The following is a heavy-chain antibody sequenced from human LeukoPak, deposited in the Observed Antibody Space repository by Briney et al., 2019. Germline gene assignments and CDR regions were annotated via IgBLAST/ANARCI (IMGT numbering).Heavy chain of an antibody. V-gene: IGHV3-30*18. J-gene: IGHJ4*02. CDR3: AKDGVGATTNYFDY. CDR2: ISYDGSNK. Sequence: GRSLRLSCAASGFTFSSYGMHRVRQAPGKGLEWVAVISYDGSNKYYADSVKGRFTISRDNSKNTLYLQMNSLRAEDTAVYYCAKDGVGATTNYFDYWGQGTLVTVSS. D-gene: IGHD1-26*01. CDR1: GFTFSSYG.